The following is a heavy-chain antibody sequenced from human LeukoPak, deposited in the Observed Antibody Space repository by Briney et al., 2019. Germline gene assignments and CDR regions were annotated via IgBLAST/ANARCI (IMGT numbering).Heavy chain of an antibody. J-gene: IGHJ3*02. D-gene: IGHD2-2*01. Sequence: ASVKVSCKASGYTFTGYYMHWVRLAPGQGLEWMGWINPNSGGTNYAQKFQGRVTMTRDTSISTAYMELSRLRSDDTAVYYCARGCSSTSCYRSVSGAFDIWGQGTMVTVSS. CDR3: ARGCSSTSCYRSVSGAFDI. V-gene: IGHV1-2*02. CDR1: GYTFTGYY. CDR2: INPNSGGT.